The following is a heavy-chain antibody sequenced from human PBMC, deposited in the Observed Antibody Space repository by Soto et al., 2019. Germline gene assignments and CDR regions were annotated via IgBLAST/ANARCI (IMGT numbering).Heavy chain of an antibody. CDR1: GFTFSSYA. J-gene: IGHJ5*02. CDR3: ARELVPLSNWFDP. CDR2: ISYDGSNK. Sequence: QVQLVESGGAVVQPGRSLRLSCAASGFTFSSYAMHWVRQAPGKGLEWVAVISYDGSNKYYADSVKGRFTISRDNSKNTLYLQMNSLRAEDTAVYYCARELVPLSNWFDPWGQGTLVTVSS. V-gene: IGHV3-30-3*01. D-gene: IGHD6-13*01.